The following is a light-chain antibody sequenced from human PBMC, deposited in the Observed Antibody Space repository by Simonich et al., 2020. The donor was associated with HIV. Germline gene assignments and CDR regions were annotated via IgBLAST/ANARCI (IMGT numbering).Light chain of an antibody. Sequence: QSALTQPPSASGSPGQSVTISCTGTNSDVGGYNYVSWYQQYPGKAPKLLIYEVSKRPPGVPDRFSGSKSGNTASLTVSGLQAEDEADYYCSSYAGSNNLVFGGGTKLTVL. V-gene: IGLV2-8*01. CDR3: SSYAGSNNLV. J-gene: IGLJ3*02. CDR2: EVS. CDR1: NSDVGGYNY.